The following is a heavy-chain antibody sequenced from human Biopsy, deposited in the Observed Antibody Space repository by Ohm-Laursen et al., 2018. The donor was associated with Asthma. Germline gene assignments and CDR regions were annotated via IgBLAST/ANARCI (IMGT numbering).Heavy chain of an antibody. CDR3: ARAQDYYDSRGYYRSFDY. V-gene: IGHV4-31*03. CDR1: YGSITSGGYY. J-gene: IGHJ4*02. CDR2: IYYSGST. Sequence: TLSLTCIVSYGSITSGGYYWTWIRQHPGKGLEWIGFIYYSGSTYYNPSLKSRVSISIDTSKNQFSLKSSSVTAADTAVYYCARAQDYYDSRGYYRSFDYWGQRTLVTVSS. D-gene: IGHD3-22*01.